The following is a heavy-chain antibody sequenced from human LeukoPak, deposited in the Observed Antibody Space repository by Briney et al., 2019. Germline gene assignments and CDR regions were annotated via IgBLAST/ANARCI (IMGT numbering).Heavy chain of an antibody. V-gene: IGHV3-7*01. D-gene: IGHD1-26*01. CDR1: GFTFSASR. Sequence: GGSLRLSCAASGFTFSASRMRWVRQAPIKGLEWVATINEDGSQNYYLDPVRGRFTISRDNAANSVFLQMNSLRVEDAAVYYCVRVGESGSAAVWGQGTTVTVSS. CDR3: VRVGESGSAAV. CDR2: INEDGSQN. J-gene: IGHJ6*02.